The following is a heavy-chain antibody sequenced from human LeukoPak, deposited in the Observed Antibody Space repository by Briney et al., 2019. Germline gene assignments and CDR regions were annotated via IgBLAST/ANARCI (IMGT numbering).Heavy chain of an antibody. CDR3: AREEQQLVLVYYYYYMDA. J-gene: IGHJ6*03. D-gene: IGHD6-13*01. V-gene: IGHV4-34*01. CDR2: INHSGST. Sequence: PSETLSLTCAVYGGSFSGYYWSWIRQPPGKGLEWIGEINHSGSTNYNPSLKSRVTISLDTSTNQFSLKMSSVTAADTDVYYCAREEQQLVLVYYYYYMDAWGKGTTVTVSS. CDR1: GGSFSGYY.